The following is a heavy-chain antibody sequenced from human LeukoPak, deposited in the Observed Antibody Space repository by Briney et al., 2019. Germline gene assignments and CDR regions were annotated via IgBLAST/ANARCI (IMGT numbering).Heavy chain of an antibody. CDR3: ATARIGHFDY. D-gene: IGHD2-15*01. Sequence: ASVKVSCKVSGYTLTELSMHWVRQAPGKGLEWMGGFDPEDGETIYAQKFQGRVTMTEGTSTDTAYMELSSLRSEDTAVYYCATARIGHFDYWGQGTLVTVSS. V-gene: IGHV1-24*01. CDR2: FDPEDGET. CDR1: GYTLTELS. J-gene: IGHJ4*02.